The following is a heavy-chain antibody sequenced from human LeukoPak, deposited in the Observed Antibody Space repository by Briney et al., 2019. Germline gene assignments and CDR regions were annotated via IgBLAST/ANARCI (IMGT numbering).Heavy chain of an antibody. CDR2: ISSSGSTI. CDR1: GFTFSSYE. D-gene: IGHD3-22*01. V-gene: IGHV3-48*03. Sequence: PGGSLRLSCAASGFTFSSYEMNWVRQAPGKGLEWVSYISSSGSTIYYADSVKGRFTISRDNAKNSLYLQMDSLRAEDTAVYYCARAVFDSSGYYFDYYYMDVWGKGTTVTISS. J-gene: IGHJ6*03. CDR3: ARAVFDSSGYYFDYYYMDV.